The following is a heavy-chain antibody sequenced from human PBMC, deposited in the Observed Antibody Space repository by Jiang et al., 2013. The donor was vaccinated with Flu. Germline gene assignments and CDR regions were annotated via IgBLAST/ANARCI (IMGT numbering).Heavy chain of an antibody. CDR2: TYYRSKWYN. CDR1: GDSVSSNSAA. V-gene: IGHV6-1*01. D-gene: IGHD1-7*01. J-gene: IGHJ6*02. CDR3: ALLGNWNYEGGDYYYYGMDV. Sequence: QTLSLTCAISGDSVSSNSAAWNWIRQSPSRGLEWLGRTYYRSKWYNDYAVSVKSRITINPDTSKNQFSLQLNSVTPEDTAVYYCALLGNWNYEGGDYYYYGMDVWGQGTTVTVSS.